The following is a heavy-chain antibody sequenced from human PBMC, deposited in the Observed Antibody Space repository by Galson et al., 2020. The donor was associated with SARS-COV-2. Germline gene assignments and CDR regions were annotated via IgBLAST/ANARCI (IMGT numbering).Heavy chain of an antibody. CDR3: ANLASDAFDI. Sequence: GGSLRLSCAASGFTFDDYAMHWVRQAPGKGLEWVSGISWNSGSISYADSVKGRFTISRDNAKNSLYLQMNSLRAEDTALYYCANLASDAFDIWGQGTMVTVSS. CDR1: GFTFDDYA. CDR2: ISWNSGSI. V-gene: IGHV3-9*01. J-gene: IGHJ3*02.